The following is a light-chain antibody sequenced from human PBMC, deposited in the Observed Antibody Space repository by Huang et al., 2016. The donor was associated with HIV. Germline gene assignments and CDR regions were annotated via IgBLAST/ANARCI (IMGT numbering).Light chain of an antibody. CDR1: QSVLHSSNNRNY. CDR2: WAS. J-gene: IGKJ4*01. V-gene: IGKV4-1*01. Sequence: DIVMTQSPDSLAVSLGERATIKCKSSQSVLHSSNNRNYFAWYQQKPGQPPKLLMYWASTRESGVPDRFSGSGSGTDFTLTISSLQTEDAAVYYCQQYYSTPLTFGGGTKVEIK. CDR3: QQYYSTPLT.